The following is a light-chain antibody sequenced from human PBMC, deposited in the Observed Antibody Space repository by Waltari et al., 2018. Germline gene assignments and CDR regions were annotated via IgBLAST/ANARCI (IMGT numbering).Light chain of an antibody. Sequence: SYEVTQPPSVSVSPGQTASISCSGDALAKQYAYWYQQKPGQAPVWVMYTDTERPSGIPERLSGSSSETAVTLTISAVQTEDEADYYWQSADSSGTSWVFGGGTKLTVL. CDR3: QSADSSGTSWV. CDR2: TDT. V-gene: IGLV3-25*03. CDR1: ALAKQY. J-gene: IGLJ3*02.